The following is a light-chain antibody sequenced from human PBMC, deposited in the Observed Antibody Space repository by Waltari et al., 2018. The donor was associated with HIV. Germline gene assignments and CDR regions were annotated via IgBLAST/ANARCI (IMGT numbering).Light chain of an antibody. Sequence: FLLTQPHSVSESPGKTVTISCTRSSGTIARNYVQWYQKRPDSAPTTVIYEDDQRSSGVPDRFSGSIDRSSNSAFLTISGLKTEDEADYYCQSYDSNNQVFGGGTKLTVL. CDR3: QSYDSNNQV. V-gene: IGLV6-57*03. CDR2: EDD. CDR1: SGTIARNY. J-gene: IGLJ3*02.